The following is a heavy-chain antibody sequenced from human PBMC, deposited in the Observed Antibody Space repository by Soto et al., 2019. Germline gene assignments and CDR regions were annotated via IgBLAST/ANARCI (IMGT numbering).Heavy chain of an antibody. D-gene: IGHD2-15*01. CDR3: ARARWYDAFDV. CDR1: GFFISSGNY. Sequence: SETLSLTCAVSGFFISSGNYWGWIRKPPGKGLEWIGSIFHGGNTYYNPSPKSRVTISVDMSKNQFSLKLNSVTAADTAVYYCARARWYDAFDVWGQGTVVTVSS. V-gene: IGHV4-38-2*01. CDR2: IFHGGNT. J-gene: IGHJ3*01.